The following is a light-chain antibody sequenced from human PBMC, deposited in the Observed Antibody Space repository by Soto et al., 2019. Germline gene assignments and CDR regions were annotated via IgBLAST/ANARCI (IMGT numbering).Light chain of an antibody. CDR1: QSVSTN. J-gene: IGKJ5*01. V-gene: IGKV3-15*01. Sequence: NQSPDTLPLTPGESVPLSCRASQSVSTNLAWYQQKPGQAPRLLIYGASTRATDFPARFSGSGSGTEFTLTISSLQSEDFGVYYCQQYYHWPPYTFGQGTRLEI. CDR2: GAS. CDR3: QQYYHWPPYT.